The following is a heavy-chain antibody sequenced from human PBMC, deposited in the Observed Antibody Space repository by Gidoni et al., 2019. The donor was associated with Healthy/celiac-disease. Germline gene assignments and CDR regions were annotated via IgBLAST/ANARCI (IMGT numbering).Heavy chain of an antibody. V-gene: IGHV4-34*01. CDR2: INHSGSP. D-gene: IGHD1-26*01. CDR3: ARHTGIVGTNDY. Sequence: QVQLQQWGAGLLKPSETLSLTCAVYGGSFSAYYWSWIRQPPGKGLEWIGEINHSGSPNYNPSLKSRVTISVDTSKNQFSLKLSSVTAADTAVYYCARHTGIVGTNDYWGQGTLVTVSS. J-gene: IGHJ4*02. CDR1: GGSFSAYY.